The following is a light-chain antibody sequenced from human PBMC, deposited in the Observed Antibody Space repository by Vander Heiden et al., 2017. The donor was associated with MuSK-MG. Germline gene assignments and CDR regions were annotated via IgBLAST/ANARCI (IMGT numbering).Light chain of an antibody. J-gene: IGKJ4*01. CDR1: QSISSW. CDR2: DAT. CDR3: QQYNSYPLT. Sequence: DIQMTQSPSTLSASVGDRVTITCRASQSISSWLAWYRQTPGHAPQLRTYDATRWGSGVPTRCSGSGSGTEFTLTISSLQPDDVATYYCQQYNSYPLTFGGGTKVEIK. V-gene: IGKV1-5*01.